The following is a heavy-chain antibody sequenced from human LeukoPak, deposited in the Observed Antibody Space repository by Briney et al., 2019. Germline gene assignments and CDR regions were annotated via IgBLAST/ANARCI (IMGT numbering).Heavy chain of an antibody. CDR1: GFTFTNYW. CDR2: IKQDGSEK. J-gene: IGHJ3*02. D-gene: IGHD7-27*01. V-gene: IGHV3-7*01. Sequence: GGSLRLSRAASGFTFTNYWMSWVRQAPGKGLEWVANIKQDGSEKYYVDSVKGRFTISRDNAKNSLSLQMNSLRTEDAAVYYCGRASYNWGFQNSALDIWGQGTTVTVSS. CDR3: GRASYNWGFQNSALDI.